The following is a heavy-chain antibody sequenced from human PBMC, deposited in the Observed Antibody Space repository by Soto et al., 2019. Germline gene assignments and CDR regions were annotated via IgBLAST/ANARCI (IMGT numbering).Heavy chain of an antibody. CDR2: ISNTGDTT. D-gene: IGHD4-17*01. Sequence: QLLESGGGLVQPGGSLRLSCAASGFTFSTYAMSWVRQAPGKGLEWVSAISNTGDTTYSADSVQCRFTISRDNSMNTLFLQLNSLRIEDTAVYYCAHPRGYGVFDAYDIWGQGTVVTVSS. V-gene: IGHV3-23*01. CDR3: AHPRGYGVFDAYDI. CDR1: GFTFSTYA. J-gene: IGHJ3*02.